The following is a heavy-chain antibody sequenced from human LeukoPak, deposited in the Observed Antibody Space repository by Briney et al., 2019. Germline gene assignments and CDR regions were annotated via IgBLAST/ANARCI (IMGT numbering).Heavy chain of an antibody. J-gene: IGHJ5*02. D-gene: IGHD3-22*01. CDR2: TNPTSGGT. V-gene: IGHV1-2*06. CDR1: GYAFTAYY. Sequence: GASVKVSCKASGYAFTAYYIHWVRQAPGQGLEWMGRTNPTSGGTNYAQEFQGRVTMTRDTSISTAYMELSRLTSDDTAVYYCATLNMRRVTYNDCDISATNCFDPWGQGTLVTVSS. CDR3: ATLNMRRVTYNDCDISATNCFDP.